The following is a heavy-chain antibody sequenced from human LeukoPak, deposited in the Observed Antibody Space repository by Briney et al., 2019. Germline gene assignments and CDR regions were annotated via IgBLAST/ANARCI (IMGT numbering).Heavy chain of an antibody. J-gene: IGHJ4*02. CDR3: AKDEGSSCGGDCPLDY. CDR1: GFTVSSYH. CDR2: IGYDGSNK. V-gene: IGHV3-30*18. Sequence: PGGSLRLSCAGSGFTVSSYHMSWVRQAPGKGLEWVAVIGYDGSNKYYADSVKGRFTISRDNSEKTLYLQVNSLRPEDTAVYYCAKDEGSSCGGDCPLDYWGQGTLVTVSS. D-gene: IGHD2-21*02.